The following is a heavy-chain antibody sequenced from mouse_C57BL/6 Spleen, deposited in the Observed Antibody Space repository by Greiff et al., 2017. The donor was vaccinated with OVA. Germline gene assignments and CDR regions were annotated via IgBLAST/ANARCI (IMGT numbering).Heavy chain of an antibody. CDR1: GFNIKDDY. V-gene: IGHV14-4*01. CDR2: IDPENGDT. J-gene: IGHJ4*01. D-gene: IGHD2-13*01. CDR3: TRGVEDGDSPYAMDY. Sequence: EVQLQQSGAELVRPGASVKLSCTASGFNIKDDYMHWVKQRPEQGLEWIGWIDPENGDTESASKFQGKATLTADTSSNTAYRQVSSLTSEDTAVYYCTRGVEDGDSPYAMDYWGQGTSVTVSA.